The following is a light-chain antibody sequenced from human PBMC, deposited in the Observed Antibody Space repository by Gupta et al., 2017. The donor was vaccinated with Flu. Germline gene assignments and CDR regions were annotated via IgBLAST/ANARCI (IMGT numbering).Light chain of an antibody. CDR3: CSYGINDV. CDR1: SRDMGGNNY. J-gene: IGLJ1*01. CDR2: EVN. Sequence: QSALTQPPSASGSPGQSVAISSPGTSRDMGGNNYVSCYQQHPGKAPKLMIYEVNKRPSGVPDRFSGSKSGNTASLTVSGLQAEDEADYYCCSYGINDVFGTGTKVTVL. V-gene: IGLV2-8*01.